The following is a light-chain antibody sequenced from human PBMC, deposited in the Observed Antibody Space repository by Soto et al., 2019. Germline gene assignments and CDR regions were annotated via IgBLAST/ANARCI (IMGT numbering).Light chain of an antibody. CDR2: GAS. J-gene: IGKJ3*01. V-gene: IGKV3-20*01. Sequence: EIVLTQSPGTLSLSPGERVTLSCRASQSVTSSYLAWYQQKPGQAPRLLIYGASTRATGIPDRFSGSGSGTDFTLTISRLEPEDFAVYYCQQYGGSPLFTFGPGTKVHIK. CDR3: QQYGGSPLFT. CDR1: QSVTSSY.